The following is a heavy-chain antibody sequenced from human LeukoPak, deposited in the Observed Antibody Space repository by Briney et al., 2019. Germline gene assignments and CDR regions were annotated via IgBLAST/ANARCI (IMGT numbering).Heavy chain of an antibody. CDR3: GIAAAGTFGVRDYFDY. V-gene: IGHV3-66*01. CDR1: GFTVSSNY. CDR2: IYSGGST. D-gene: IGHD6-13*01. Sequence: GGSLRLSCAASGFTVSSNYMSWVRQAPGKGLEWVSVIYSGGSTYYADSVKGRFTISRDNSKNTLYLQMNSLRAGDTAVYYCGIAAAGTFGVRDYFDYWGQGTLVTVSS. J-gene: IGHJ4*02.